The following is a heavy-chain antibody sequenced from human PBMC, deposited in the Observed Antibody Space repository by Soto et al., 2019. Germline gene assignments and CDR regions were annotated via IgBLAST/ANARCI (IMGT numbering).Heavy chain of an antibody. V-gene: IGHV4-34*02. CDR3: ARGHIPVYGPVPDYFDS. CDR2: VTHRGST. Sequence: QVHLQQWGAGLLKPSETLSLTCGVYGGSLRGSYWSWIRQPPGKALEWLGKVTHRGSTTFNPSLKSRVSVSVDTSDNQFSLKLTSVTAADTAVYYCARGHIPVYGPVPDYFDSWGQGTLVTVSS. D-gene: IGHD2-21*01. CDR1: GGSLRGSY. J-gene: IGHJ4*02.